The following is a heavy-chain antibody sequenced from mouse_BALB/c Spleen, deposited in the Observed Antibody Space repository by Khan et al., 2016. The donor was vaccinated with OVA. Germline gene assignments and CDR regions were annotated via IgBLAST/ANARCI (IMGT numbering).Heavy chain of an antibody. Sequence: EVQLQQSGAELVKSGATVKLSCTASGLNIKDTYMYWRKQWLEQGLEGSGRIDPQNGNTKYDPKLQGKATITPDTSTNTSYLQLSSLTTEDTAVYYGASVARKWGQGTTLTVSS. CDR2: IDPQNGNT. V-gene: IGHV14-3*02. CDR3: ASVARK. J-gene: IGHJ2*01. CDR1: GLNIKDTY.